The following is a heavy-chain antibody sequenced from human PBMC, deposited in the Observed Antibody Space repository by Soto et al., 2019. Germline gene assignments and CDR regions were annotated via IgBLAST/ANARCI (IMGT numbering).Heavy chain of an antibody. CDR3: AKVLYGSGSPPYYYYGMDV. V-gene: IGHV3-43*01. Sequence: PGGSLRLSCAASGFTFDDYTMHWARQAPGKGLEWVSLISWDGGSTYYADSVKGRFTISRDNSKNSLYLQMNSLRTEDTALYYCAKVLYGSGSPPYYYYGMDVWGQGTTVTVSS. J-gene: IGHJ6*02. D-gene: IGHD3-10*01. CDR1: GFTFDDYT. CDR2: ISWDGGST.